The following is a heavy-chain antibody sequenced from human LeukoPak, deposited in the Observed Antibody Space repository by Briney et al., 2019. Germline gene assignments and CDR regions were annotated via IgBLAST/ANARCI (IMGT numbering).Heavy chain of an antibody. CDR2: IYYSGST. D-gene: IGHD5-24*01. J-gene: IGHJ4*02. Sequence: SETLSLTCTVSGGSISSYYWSRIRQPPGKGLEWIGYIYYSGSTNYNPSLKSRVTISVDTSKNQFSLRLSSVTAADTAVYYCARGDGYNEGNYFDYWGQGTLVTVSS. V-gene: IGHV4-59*01. CDR3: ARGDGYNEGNYFDY. CDR1: GGSISSYY.